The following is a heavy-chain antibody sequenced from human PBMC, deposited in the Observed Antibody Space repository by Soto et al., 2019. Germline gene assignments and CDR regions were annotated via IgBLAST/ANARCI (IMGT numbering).Heavy chain of an antibody. CDR3: VRDFGSVAGPFDP. CDR2: IIPLFRRP. Sequence: ASVNVSCKSSGGTLNNCFVSWVRQAPGQGLEWVGGIIPLFRRPSRAEKFQDRVIISADASTSSAYLELFDLTSDDTAVYYCVRDFGSVAGPFDPWGQGTLVTVSS. CDR1: GGTLNNCF. J-gene: IGHJ5*02. V-gene: IGHV1-69*13. D-gene: IGHD6-19*01.